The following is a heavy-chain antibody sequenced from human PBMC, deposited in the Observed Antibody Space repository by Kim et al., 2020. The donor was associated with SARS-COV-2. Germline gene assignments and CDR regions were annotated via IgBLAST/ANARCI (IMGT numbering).Heavy chain of an antibody. CDR3: ARGHYDILTGYYNGFDY. Sequence: GGSLRLSCAASGFTFITYAMHWVRQAPCKGLEWVAVISYDGSNKYYADSVKGRFTISRDNSKNTLYLQMNSLRAEDTAVYYCARGHYDILTGYYNGFDYWGQGTLVTVSS. D-gene: IGHD3-9*01. J-gene: IGHJ4*02. V-gene: IGHV3-30*04. CDR2: ISYDGSNK. CDR1: GFTFITYA.